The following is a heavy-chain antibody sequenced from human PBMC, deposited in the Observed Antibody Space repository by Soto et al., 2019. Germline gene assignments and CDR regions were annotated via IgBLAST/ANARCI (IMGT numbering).Heavy chain of an antibody. D-gene: IGHD6-19*01. CDR3: ARESSSGWGDYYGMDV. V-gene: IGHV3-11*05. CDR2: ISSSSSYT. CDR1: GFTFSDYY. J-gene: IGHJ6*02. Sequence: PGGSLRLSCASSGFTFSDYYMIWIRQAPGKGLEWVSYISSSSSYTNYADSVKGRFTISRDNAKNSLYLQMNSLRAEDTAVYYCARESSSGWGDYYGMDVWGQGTTVTVSS.